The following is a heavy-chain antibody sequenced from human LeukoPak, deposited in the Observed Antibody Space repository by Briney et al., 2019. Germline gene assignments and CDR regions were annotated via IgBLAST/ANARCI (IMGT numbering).Heavy chain of an antibody. Sequence: ASVKVSCKASGGTFSSYAISWVRQAPGQGLEWMGRIIPILGIANYAQKFQGRVTITADKSTSTAYMELSSLRSEDTAVYYCARETLNSYYYDSSGYPTRGLGSDYWGQGTLVTVSS. V-gene: IGHV1-69*04. D-gene: IGHD3-22*01. J-gene: IGHJ4*02. CDR1: GGTFSSYA. CDR3: ARETLNSYYYDSSGYPTRGLGSDY. CDR2: IIPILGIA.